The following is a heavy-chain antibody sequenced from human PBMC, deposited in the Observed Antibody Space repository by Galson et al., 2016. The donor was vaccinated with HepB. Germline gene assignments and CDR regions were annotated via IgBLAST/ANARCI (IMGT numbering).Heavy chain of an antibody. D-gene: IGHD2-2*01. CDR2: IGNDGANI. CDR3: ARVYFSSTSGQPGAY. V-gene: IGHV3-74*01. Sequence: SLRLSCAASGFAFSDFWMHWVRQAPGEGLVWLSRIGNDGANILHEDSVEGRFTVSSDYAKNTMYLQMDSLRAEATAVYYCARVYFSSTSGQPGAYWGQGTLVTVSS. J-gene: IGHJ4*02. CDR1: GFAFSDFW.